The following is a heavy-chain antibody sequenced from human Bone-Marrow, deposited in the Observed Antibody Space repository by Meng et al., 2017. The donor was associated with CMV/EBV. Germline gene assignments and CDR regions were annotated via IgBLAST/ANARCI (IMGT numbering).Heavy chain of an antibody. J-gene: IGHJ4*02. CDR2: ISSSSSYI. Sequence: GESLKISCAASGFTFSSYTINWVRQAPEKGLEWVSSISSSSSYIYYADSVKGRFTISRDNAKNSLYLQMNSLRAEDTAVYYCARLPSYYYGSGSPCFDYWGQGTLVTVSS. CDR3: ARLPSYYYGSGSPCFDY. D-gene: IGHD3-10*01. CDR1: GFTFSSYT. V-gene: IGHV3-21*01.